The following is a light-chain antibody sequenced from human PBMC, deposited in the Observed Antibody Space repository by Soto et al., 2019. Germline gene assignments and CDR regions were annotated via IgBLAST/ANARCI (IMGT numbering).Light chain of an antibody. V-gene: IGKV1-5*01. CDR2: DVS. CDR3: HNYHSYSSWT. Sequence: DIQMTQSPSTLSASVGDRVTITCRASQSISFYLAWYQQKSGKAPKVLIYDVSTLESGVPPRFSGNGSGPEFSLAISILLTNDFSTCDSHNYHSYSSWTFGKGTNVEIK. CDR1: QSISFY. J-gene: IGKJ1*01.